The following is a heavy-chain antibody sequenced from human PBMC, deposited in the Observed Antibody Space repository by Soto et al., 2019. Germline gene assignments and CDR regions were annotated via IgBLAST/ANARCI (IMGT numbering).Heavy chain of an antibody. V-gene: IGHV3-33*01. CDR2: IWYDGSQR. CDR3: ARIDDYGDYVTDY. CDR1: GFTFNTHG. D-gene: IGHD4-17*01. Sequence: VGSLRLSCAASGFTFNTHGTHWVRQAPGKGLEWVAVIWYDGSQRYYADFVRGRFTISRDNSQNTLYLQMTSLRAEDTAVYYCARIDDYGDYVTDYWGQGALVTVSS. J-gene: IGHJ4*02.